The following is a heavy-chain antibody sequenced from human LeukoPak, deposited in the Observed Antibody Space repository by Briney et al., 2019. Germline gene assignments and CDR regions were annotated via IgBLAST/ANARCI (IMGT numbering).Heavy chain of an antibody. CDR2: IYPGDSDT. CDR1: GYSISSYW. D-gene: IGHD5-24*01. CDR3: ARRDGYDSTTFDY. J-gene: IGHJ4*02. Sequence: GASLKICCKCSGYSISSYWIGWLRQLPEKGLEWMGIIYPGDSDTRYSTSFQGQVTISADKSISTAYLQWSILKASDTAMYYCARRDGYDSTTFDYWGQGTLVTVSS. V-gene: IGHV5-51*01.